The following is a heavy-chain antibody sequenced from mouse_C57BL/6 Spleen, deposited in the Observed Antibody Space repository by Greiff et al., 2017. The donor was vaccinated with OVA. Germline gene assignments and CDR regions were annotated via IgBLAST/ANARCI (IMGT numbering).Heavy chain of an antibody. D-gene: IGHD2-4*01. V-gene: IGHV1-82*01. CDR1: GYAFSSSW. CDR2: IYPGDGDT. Sequence: VKLQESGPELVKPGASVKISCKASGYAFSSSWMNWVKQRPGKGLEWIGRIYPGDGDTNYNGKFKGKATLTADKSSSTAYMQLSSLTSEDSAVYFCARCYDYGDYAMDYWGQGTSVTVSS. CDR3: ARCYDYGDYAMDY. J-gene: IGHJ4*01.